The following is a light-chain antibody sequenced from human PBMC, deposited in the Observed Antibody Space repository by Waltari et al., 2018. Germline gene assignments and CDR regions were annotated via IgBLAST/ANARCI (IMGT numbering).Light chain of an antibody. V-gene: IGKV3-20*01. J-gene: IGKJ1*01. CDR2: GTS. CDR3: LQYDTSPKT. CDR1: HSFSSDY. Sequence: EIVLTQSPGTLSLSPGDRATLSCRASHSFSSDYLAWYQQRPGQAPRLLISGTSSRATGIPDRFSGSGSRTDVTLTISRLEPEDFAVYYCLQYDTSPKTFGQGTKVDI.